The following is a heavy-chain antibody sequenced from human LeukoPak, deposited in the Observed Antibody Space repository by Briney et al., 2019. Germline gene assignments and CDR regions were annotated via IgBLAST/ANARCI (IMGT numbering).Heavy chain of an antibody. D-gene: IGHD5-18*01. CDR1: GYTFTSYY. CDR2: INPSGGST. J-gene: IGHJ4*02. CDR3: ARGEMGPRGYSYGYGY. V-gene: IGHV1-46*01. Sequence: ASVKVSCKASGYTFTSYYMHWVRQAPGQGLEWMGIINPSGGSTSCAQKFQGRVTMTRDMSTSTVYMELSSLRSEDTAVYYCARGEMGPRGYSYGYGYWGQGTLVTVSS.